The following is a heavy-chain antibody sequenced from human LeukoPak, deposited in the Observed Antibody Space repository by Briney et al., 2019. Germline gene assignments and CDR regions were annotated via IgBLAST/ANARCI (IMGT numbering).Heavy chain of an antibody. CDR3: AKGGYTSHYDY. Sequence: GGSLRLSCGASGFTFSSYAMTWVRQAPGKGLQWVSTIRATAGTTYYTDSVKGRFTISRDNSKNTVFLQMNSLRAEDTAVYYCAKGGYTSHYDYWGQGILVTVSS. D-gene: IGHD5-12*01. CDR1: GFTFSSYA. CDR2: IRATAGTT. J-gene: IGHJ4*02. V-gene: IGHV3-23*01.